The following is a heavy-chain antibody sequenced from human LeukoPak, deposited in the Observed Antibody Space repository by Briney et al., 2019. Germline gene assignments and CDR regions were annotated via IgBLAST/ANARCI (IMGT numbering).Heavy chain of an antibody. Sequence: SETLSLTCTVSGGSISSGDYYWSWIRQPPGKGLEWIGSIYYSGGTYYNPSLKSRVTISVDTSKNQFSLKLSSVTAADTAVYYCARGRGNADDFWSGYYNDNYFDYWGQGTLVTVSS. V-gene: IGHV4-30-4*01. CDR2: IYYSGGT. CDR3: ARGRGNADDFWSGYYNDNYFDY. J-gene: IGHJ4*02. D-gene: IGHD3-3*01. CDR1: GGSISSGDYY.